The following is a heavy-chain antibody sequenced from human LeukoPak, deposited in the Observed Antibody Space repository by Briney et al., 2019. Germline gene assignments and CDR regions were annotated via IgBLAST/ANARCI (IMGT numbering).Heavy chain of an antibody. D-gene: IGHD2-15*01. CDR2: IFYSGST. CDR1: GGSISSSSYY. Sequence: ASETLSLTCTVSGGSISSSSYYWGWIRQPPGKGLEWIGSIFYSGSTYYNPSLKSRVTISVDTSKKQFSLKLSSVTAADTAVYYCARQYCSGGSCYPRYAFDIWGQGTMVTVSS. CDR3: ARQYCSGGSCYPRYAFDI. V-gene: IGHV4-39*01. J-gene: IGHJ3*02.